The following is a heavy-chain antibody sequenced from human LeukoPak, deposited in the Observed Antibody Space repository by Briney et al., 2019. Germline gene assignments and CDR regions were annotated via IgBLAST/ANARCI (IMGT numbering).Heavy chain of an antibody. CDR2: ITGGSTHI. V-gene: IGHV3-21*01. D-gene: IGHD2-15*01. J-gene: IGHJ5*02. CDR1: GLSFGTYT. Sequence: GGSLRLSWTPSGLSFGTYTVNWGRQAAGEGLEWGSSITGGSTHIYYADSVKARFIFSRDNTKNSLYLQLNSLRAEDTVVYSCARAASAIVVVAGGTPSAVCFDTWSQGTLVTVSS. CDR3: ARAASAIVVVAGGTPSAVCFDT.